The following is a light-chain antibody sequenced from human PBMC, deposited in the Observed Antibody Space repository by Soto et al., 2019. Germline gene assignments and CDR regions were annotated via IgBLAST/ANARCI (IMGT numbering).Light chain of an antibody. J-gene: IGKJ1*01. Sequence: DIQMTQSPSTLSASEGDRVTITCRASQSISSWLAWYQQKPGKAPKLLIYDASSLESGVPSRFSGSGSGTEFTLTISSLQPDDFATYYCQQYNSYSWTFGQRTMVDI. CDR1: QSISSW. V-gene: IGKV1-5*01. CDR3: QQYNSYSWT. CDR2: DAS.